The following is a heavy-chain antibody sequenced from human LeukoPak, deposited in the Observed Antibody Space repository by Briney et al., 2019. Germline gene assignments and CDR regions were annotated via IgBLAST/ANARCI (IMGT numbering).Heavy chain of an antibody. CDR1: GFTFSSYG. CDR3: ATDYDY. CDR2: IWHDGNNK. Sequence: GGSLRLSCAASGFTFSSYGMHWVRQAPGKGLEWVAVIWHDGNNKYYANSVKGRFTISRDNSKNTLYLQMNSLRAEDTAVYYCATDYDYWGQGTLVTVSS. J-gene: IGHJ4*02. V-gene: IGHV3-33*08.